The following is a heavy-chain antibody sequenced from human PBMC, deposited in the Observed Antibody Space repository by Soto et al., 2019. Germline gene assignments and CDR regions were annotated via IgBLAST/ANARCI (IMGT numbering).Heavy chain of an antibody. J-gene: IGHJ4*02. D-gene: IGHD4-4*01. CDR2: VSGSGGDT. CDR3: AKDGLYTTTAY. CDR1: GFIFSSYA. V-gene: IGHV3-23*01. Sequence: PGGSLRLSCAASGFIFSSYAMSWVRQAPGKGLEWVSAVSGSGGDTYYADSVKGRFTVSRDNSKKMVYLRMNRLRADDTAVYYCAKDGLYTTTAYWGQGTLVTVSS.